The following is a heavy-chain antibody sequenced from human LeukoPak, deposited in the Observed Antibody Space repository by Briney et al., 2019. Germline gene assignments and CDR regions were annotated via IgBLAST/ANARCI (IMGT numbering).Heavy chain of an antibody. Sequence: PGGSLRLSCAASGFTFSSYAMHWVRQAPGKGLEYVSAISSNGGSTYYANSVKGRFTISRDNSKNTLYLQMNSLRAEDTALYYCAKDSYSSSWYVGGTGFDYWGQGTLVTVSS. D-gene: IGHD6-13*01. CDR2: ISSNGGST. CDR1: GFTFSSYA. CDR3: AKDSYSSSWYVGGTGFDY. J-gene: IGHJ4*02. V-gene: IGHV3-64*01.